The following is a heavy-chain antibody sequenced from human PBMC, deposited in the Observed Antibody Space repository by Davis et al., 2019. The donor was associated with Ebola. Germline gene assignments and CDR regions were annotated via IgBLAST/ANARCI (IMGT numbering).Heavy chain of an antibody. Sequence: GGSLRLSCAASGFTFSSYAMHWVRQVPGKGLEYVSAISSNGGSTYYANSVKGRFTISRDNSKNTLYLQMGSLRAEDMAVYYCARGALVATIKYNWFDPWGQGTLVTVSS. D-gene: IGHD5-12*01. CDR2: ISSNGGST. CDR1: GFTFSSYA. J-gene: IGHJ5*02. V-gene: IGHV3-64*01. CDR3: ARGALVATIKYNWFDP.